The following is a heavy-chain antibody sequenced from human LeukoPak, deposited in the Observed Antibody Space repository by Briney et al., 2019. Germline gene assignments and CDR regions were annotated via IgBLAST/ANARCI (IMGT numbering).Heavy chain of an antibody. V-gene: IGHV3-30*03. CDR3: ARENSYGAPLDY. Sequence: GGSLRLSCAAAGFPFSNYAIHWVRQAPGKGLEWVALISYDGGNKYYVDSVKGRFTISRGSSKNTVYLEMNSLRPEDTAVYFCARENSYGAPLDYWGQGTLVTVSS. CDR1: GFPFSNYA. J-gene: IGHJ4*02. D-gene: IGHD5-18*01. CDR2: ISYDGGNK.